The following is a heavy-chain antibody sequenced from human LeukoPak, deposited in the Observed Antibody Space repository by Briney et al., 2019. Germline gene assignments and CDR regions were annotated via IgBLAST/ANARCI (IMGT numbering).Heavy chain of an antibody. J-gene: IGHJ3*02. CDR3: AGTYYFDSSGHYFGGNGSDI. V-gene: IGHV4-59*12. CDR1: GGALSSYH. Sequence: KSSETLSLTCTVSGGALSSYHWSWIRQSPGRGLEWLGHISYRGNTDYNPALKSRVTISVDMFYNQFSLKLSSVTAADTAVYYCAGTYYFDSSGHYFGGNGSDIRGQGTMVTVSS. D-gene: IGHD3-22*01. CDR2: ISYRGNT.